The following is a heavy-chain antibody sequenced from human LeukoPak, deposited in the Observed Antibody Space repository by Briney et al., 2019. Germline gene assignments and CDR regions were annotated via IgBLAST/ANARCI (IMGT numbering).Heavy chain of an antibody. CDR2: IIPIFGTA. D-gene: IGHD3-22*01. J-gene: IGHJ3*02. CDR3: AREYPNNYYDSSGYLDAFDI. V-gene: IGHV1-69*05. CDR1: GGTFSSYA. Sequence: ASVKVSCKASGGTFSSYAISWVRQAPGQGLEWMGGIIPIFGTANYAQKFQGRVTMTRDTSTSTVYMELSSLRSEDTAVYYCAREYPNNYYDSSGYLDAFDIWGQGTMVTVSS.